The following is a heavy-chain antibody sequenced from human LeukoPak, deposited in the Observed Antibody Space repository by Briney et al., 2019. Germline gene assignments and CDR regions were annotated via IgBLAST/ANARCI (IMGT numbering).Heavy chain of an antibody. Sequence: PGGSLRLSCAASGFTFSSYGMHWVRQAPGKGLEWVAVIWYDGSSKYYADSVKGRFTISRDNSKNTLYLQMNSLRAEDTAVYYCASSGSYYYFDYWGQGTLVTVSS. CDR2: IWYDGSSK. V-gene: IGHV3-33*01. CDR3: ASSGSYYYFDY. D-gene: IGHD1-26*01. J-gene: IGHJ4*02. CDR1: GFTFSSYG.